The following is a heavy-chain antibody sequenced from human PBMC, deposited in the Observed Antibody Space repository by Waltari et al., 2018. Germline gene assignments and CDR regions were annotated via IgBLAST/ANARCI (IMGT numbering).Heavy chain of an antibody. Sequence: QVQLQPWVAGLLKPSETLSLPCAVYCWSFIGYHWSWIRQPPGKGLEWIGEINHSGSTNYNPSLKSRVTISVDTSKNQFSLKLSSVTAADTAVYYCAREKGWGVHYMDVWGKGTTVTVSS. CDR2: INHSGST. CDR3: AREKGWGVHYMDV. CDR1: CWSFIGYH. V-gene: IGHV4-34*01. D-gene: IGHD3-16*01. J-gene: IGHJ6*03.